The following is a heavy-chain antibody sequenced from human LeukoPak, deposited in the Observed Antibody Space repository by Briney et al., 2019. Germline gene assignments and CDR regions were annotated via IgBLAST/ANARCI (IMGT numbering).Heavy chain of an antibody. CDR1: GGSISSSNW. J-gene: IGHJ3*02. D-gene: IGHD3-10*01. Sequence: SETLSLTCAVSGGSISSSNWWSWVRQPPGKGLEWIGSIYYSGSTYYNPSLKSRVTISVDTSKNQFSLKLSSVTAADTAVYYCARGPESGAFDIWGQRTMVTVSS. CDR3: ARGPESGAFDI. V-gene: IGHV4-4*02. CDR2: IYYSGST.